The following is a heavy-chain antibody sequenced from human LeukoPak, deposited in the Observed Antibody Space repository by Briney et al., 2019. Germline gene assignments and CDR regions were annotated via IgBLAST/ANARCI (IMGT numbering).Heavy chain of an antibody. CDR1: GGSISSYY. CDR2: IYYSGST. D-gene: IGHD3-10*01. J-gene: IGHJ5*02. CDR3: ARYYPWFDP. V-gene: IGHV4-59*08. Sequence: PSETLSLTCTVSGGSISSYYWSWIRQPPGKGLEWIGYIYYSGSTNYNPSLKSRATISVDTSKNQFSLKLSSVTAADTAVYYCARYYPWFDPWGQGTLVTVSS.